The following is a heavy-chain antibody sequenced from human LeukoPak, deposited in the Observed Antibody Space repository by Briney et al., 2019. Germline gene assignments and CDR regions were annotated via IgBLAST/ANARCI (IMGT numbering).Heavy chain of an antibody. Sequence: SVKVSCKASGGTFTTYTINWVRQAPGQGLEWMGGIIPVFETPNYAQNFQGRLTISADESTSTVHMELTSLRSQDTAVYYCARISAAATDFDCWGQGTLVTVPS. CDR3: ARISAAATDFDC. CDR2: IIPVFETP. CDR1: GGTFTTYT. V-gene: IGHV1-69*13. D-gene: IGHD2-15*01. J-gene: IGHJ4*02.